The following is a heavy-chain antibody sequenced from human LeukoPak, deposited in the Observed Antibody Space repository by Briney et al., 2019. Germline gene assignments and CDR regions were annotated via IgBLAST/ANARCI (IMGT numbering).Heavy chain of an antibody. J-gene: IGHJ4*02. CDR3: AKLTIFGVVIISSGSYFDY. CDR2: ISGSGGST. Sequence: GGSLRLSCAASGFTFSSYAMSWVRQAPGKGLEWVSAISGSGGSTYYADSVKGRFTISGDNSKNTLYLQMNSLRAEDTAVYYCAKLTIFGVVIISSGSYFDYWGQGTLVTVSS. CDR1: GFTFSSYA. V-gene: IGHV3-23*01. D-gene: IGHD3-3*01.